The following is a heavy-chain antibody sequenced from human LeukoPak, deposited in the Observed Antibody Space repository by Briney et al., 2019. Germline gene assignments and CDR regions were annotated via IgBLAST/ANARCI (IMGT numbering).Heavy chain of an antibody. Sequence: GGSLRLSCAASGFTFSDSAMTWVRQVPGKGLEWVSLISSSGGNTYYADSVKGRFTISRDNSKNTLSLQMNSLRVEDTAIYYCAKDIQLSTWGLGTMVIVSS. J-gene: IGHJ3*01. D-gene: IGHD3-16*02. CDR1: GFTFSDSA. V-gene: IGHV3-23*01. CDR2: ISSSGGNT. CDR3: AKDIQLST.